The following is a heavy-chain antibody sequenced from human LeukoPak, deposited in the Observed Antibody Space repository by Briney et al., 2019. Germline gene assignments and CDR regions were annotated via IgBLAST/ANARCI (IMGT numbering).Heavy chain of an antibody. V-gene: IGHV1-2*02. J-gene: IGHJ6*03. D-gene: IGHD6-19*01. CDR3: ARGVSGTYYYYYMDV. CDR2: INPNSGGT. Sequence: GASVKVSCEASGYTFTGYYMHWVRQAPGQGLEWMGWINPNSGGTNYAQKFQGRVTMTRDTSISTAYMELSRLRSDDTAVYYCARGVSGTYYYYYMDVWGKGTTVTVSS. CDR1: GYTFTGYY.